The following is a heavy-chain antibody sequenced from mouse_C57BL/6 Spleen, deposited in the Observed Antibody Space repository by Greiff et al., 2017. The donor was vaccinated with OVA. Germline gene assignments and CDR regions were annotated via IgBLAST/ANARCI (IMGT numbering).Heavy chain of an antibody. D-gene: IGHD2-3*01. J-gene: IGHJ4*01. Sequence: VHVKQSGPELVKPGASVKMSCKASGYTFTDYNMHWVKQSHGKSLEWIGYINPNNGGTSYNQKFKGKATLTVNKSSSTAYMELRSLTSEDSAVYYCARDGYYGDYAMDYWGQGTSVTVSS. CDR1: GYTFTDYN. CDR2: INPNNGGT. V-gene: IGHV1-22*01. CDR3: ARDGYYGDYAMDY.